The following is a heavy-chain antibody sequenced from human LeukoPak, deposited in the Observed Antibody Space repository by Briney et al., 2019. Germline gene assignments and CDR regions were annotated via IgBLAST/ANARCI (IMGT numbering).Heavy chain of an antibody. CDR2: IIPIFGTA. V-gene: IGHV1-69*06. CDR1: GGTFSSYA. Sequence: ASVKVSCKASGGTFSSYAISWVRQAPGQGLEWMGGIIPIFGTANYAQKFQGRVTITADKSTSTAYMELSSLRSEDTAVYYSARDYDILTGSYNWFDPWGQGTLVTVSS. D-gene: IGHD3-9*01. J-gene: IGHJ5*02. CDR3: ARDYDILTGSYNWFDP.